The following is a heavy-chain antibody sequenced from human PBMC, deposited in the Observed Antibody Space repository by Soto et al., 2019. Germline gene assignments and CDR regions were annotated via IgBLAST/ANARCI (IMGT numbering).Heavy chain of an antibody. CDR2: IYYDGST. Sequence: PSETLSLTCTVSGGSISSYYWSWIRQPPGKGLEWIGYIYYDGSTSYNPSLRSRVTISVDTSKNQFSLILSSVTSADTAVYYCARGNTYYYDSSGPPPFDIWGQGTMVTVSS. J-gene: IGHJ3*02. D-gene: IGHD3-22*01. CDR1: GGSISSYY. V-gene: IGHV4-59*01. CDR3: ARGNTYYYDSSGPPPFDI.